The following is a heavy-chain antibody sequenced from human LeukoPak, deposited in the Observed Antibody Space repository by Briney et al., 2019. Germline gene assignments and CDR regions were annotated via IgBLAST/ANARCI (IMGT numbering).Heavy chain of an antibody. V-gene: IGHV3-11*06. J-gene: IGHJ3*02. CDR1: GFTFSDYY. D-gene: IGHD1-1*01. CDR2: ISSSSSYT. CDR3: ARGGAGATKDDTFDI. Sequence: PGGSLRLSSAASGFTFSDYYMSWIRQAPGKGLEWVSYISSSSSYTNYADSVKGRFTISRDNAKNSLYLQMISLRVEDTAVYYCARGGAGATKDDTFDIWGQGTMVTVSS.